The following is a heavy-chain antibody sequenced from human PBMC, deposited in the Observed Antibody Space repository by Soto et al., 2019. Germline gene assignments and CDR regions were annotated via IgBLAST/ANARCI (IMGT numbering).Heavy chain of an antibody. CDR2: ISYDGSNK. D-gene: IGHD4-17*01. CDR1: GFTFSSYG. V-gene: IGHV3-30*18. CDR3: AKEGGSDFAVPTGYFDY. Sequence: QVQLVESGGGVVQPGRSLRLSCAASGFTFSSYGMHWVRQAPGKGLEWVAVISYDGSNKYYADSVKGRFTISRDNSKNTMYLQMNSLRAEDTAVYYCAKEGGSDFAVPTGYFDYWGQGTLVTVSS. J-gene: IGHJ4*02.